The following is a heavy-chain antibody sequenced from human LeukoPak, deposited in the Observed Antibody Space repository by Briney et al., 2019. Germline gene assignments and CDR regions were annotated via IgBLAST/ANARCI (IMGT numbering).Heavy chain of an antibody. Sequence: GGSLRLSCAASGFTFDDYAMHWVRQAPGKGLEWVSGISWNSGSIGYADSVKGRFTISRDNSRNTLYLQMNSLRAEDTAVYYCAGSYPLRFHYYFDYWGQGTLVTVSS. V-gene: IGHV3-9*01. CDR2: ISWNSGSI. CDR1: GFTFDDYA. J-gene: IGHJ4*02. CDR3: AGSYPLRFHYYFDY. D-gene: IGHD1-26*01.